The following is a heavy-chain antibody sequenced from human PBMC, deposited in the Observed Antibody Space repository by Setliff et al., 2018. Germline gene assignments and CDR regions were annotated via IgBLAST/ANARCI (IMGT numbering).Heavy chain of an antibody. CDR3: ARDISLGKAAVWFGELKGWFDP. J-gene: IGHJ5*02. V-gene: IGHV1-69*04. CDR2: IIPILGIA. CDR1: GGAFSSYT. D-gene: IGHD3-10*01. Sequence: ASVKVSCKASGGAFSSYTISWVRRAPGQGLEWMGRIIPILGIANYAQKFQGRVTITADKSTSTAYMELSSLRSEDTAVYYCARDISLGKAAVWFGELKGWFDPWGQGTLVTVSS.